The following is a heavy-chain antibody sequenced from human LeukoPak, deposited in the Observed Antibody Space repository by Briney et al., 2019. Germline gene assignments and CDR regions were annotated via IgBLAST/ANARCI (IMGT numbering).Heavy chain of an antibody. J-gene: IGHJ4*02. CDR2: ISSSSYI. Sequence: GGSLRLSCAASGFTFSRYSMNWVRQAPGKGLEWVSSISSSSYIYYADSVKGRFTISRDNAKNSLYLQMNSLRAEDTAVYYCARDSQQLGYYFDYWGQGTLVTVSS. V-gene: IGHV3-21*01. D-gene: IGHD6-13*01. CDR3: ARDSQQLGYYFDY. CDR1: GFTFSRYS.